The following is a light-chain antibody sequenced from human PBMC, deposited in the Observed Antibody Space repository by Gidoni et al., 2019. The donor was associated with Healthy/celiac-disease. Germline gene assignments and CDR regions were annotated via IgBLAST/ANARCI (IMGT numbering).Light chain of an antibody. J-gene: IGKJ2*01. CDR1: QSLLHSNGYNY. V-gene: IGKV2-28*01. Sequence: DIVMTHSPLSLPVTPGEPASISCRSSQSLLHSNGYNYLDWYLQKPGQSPQLLIYLGSNRASGVPDRFSGSGSGTDFTLKISRVEAEDVGVYYCMQALQTPRTFXXXTKLEIK. CDR2: LGS. CDR3: MQALQTPRT.